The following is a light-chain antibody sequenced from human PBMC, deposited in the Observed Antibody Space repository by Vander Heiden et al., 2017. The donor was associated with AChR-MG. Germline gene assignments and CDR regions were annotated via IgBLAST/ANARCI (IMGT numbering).Light chain of an antibody. CDR2: LGS. CDR1: QSLLYSNGYNY. Sequence: IVMTQSPLSLPVTPGEPASISCRSSQSLLYSNGYNYLEWYLQKPGQSPQVLIYLGSDRASGVPDRFSGSGSGTDFTLKISRVEAEDVGVYYCMQALQTPLTFGPGTKVEIK. CDR3: MQALQTPLT. V-gene: IGKV2-28*01. J-gene: IGKJ3*01.